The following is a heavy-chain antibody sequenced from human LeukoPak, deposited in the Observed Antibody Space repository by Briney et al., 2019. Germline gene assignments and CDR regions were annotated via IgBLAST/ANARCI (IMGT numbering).Heavy chain of an antibody. V-gene: IGHV1-24*01. CDR3: AALTGYYDAFDI. D-gene: IGHD3-9*01. CDR1: GYTLTELS. CDR2: FDPEDGET. J-gene: IGHJ3*02. Sequence: ASVKVSCKVSGYTLTELSMHWVRQAPGKGLEWMGGFDPEDGETIYAQKFQGRVTMTEDTSTDTAYMELSSLRSEDTAVYYCAALTGYYDAFDIWGQGTMVTVSS.